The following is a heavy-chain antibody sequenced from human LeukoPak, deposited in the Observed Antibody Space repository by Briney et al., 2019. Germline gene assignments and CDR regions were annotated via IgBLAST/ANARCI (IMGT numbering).Heavy chain of an antibody. CDR2: ISSSSSYI. Sequence: PGGSLRLSCAASGFTFSSYSMNWVRQAPGKGLEWVSSISSSSSYIYYADSVKGRFTISRDNAKNSLYLQMNSLRAEDTAVYYCARDMVGSGSLIIWGQGTLVTVSS. CDR3: ARDMVGSGSLII. J-gene: IGHJ4*02. V-gene: IGHV3-21*01. D-gene: IGHD3-10*01. CDR1: GFTFSSYS.